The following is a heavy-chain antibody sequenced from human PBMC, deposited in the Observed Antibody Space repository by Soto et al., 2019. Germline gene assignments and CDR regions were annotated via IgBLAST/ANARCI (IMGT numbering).Heavy chain of an antibody. CDR2: INHSGST. V-gene: IGHV4-34*01. Sequence: SETLSLTCAVYGGSFSGYYWSWIRQPPGKGLEWIGEINHSGSTNYNPSLKSRVTISVDTSKNQFSLKLSSVTAADTAVYYCASDVSSGWEDYWGQGTLVTVSS. J-gene: IGHJ4*02. CDR3: ASDVSSGWEDY. D-gene: IGHD6-19*01. CDR1: GGSFSGYY.